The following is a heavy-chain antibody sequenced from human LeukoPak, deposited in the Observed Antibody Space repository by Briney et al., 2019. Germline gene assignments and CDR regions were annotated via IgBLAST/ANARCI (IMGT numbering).Heavy chain of an antibody. Sequence: SETLSLTCTVSGGFISSSSYYWGWIRQPPGKGLEWIGSIYYSGSTYYNPSLRSRVTISVDTSKNQFSLKLSSVTAADTAVYYCARENRLRSDFDFWGQGTLVTVSS. D-gene: IGHD5-12*01. CDR3: ARENRLRSDFDF. J-gene: IGHJ4*02. V-gene: IGHV4-39*07. CDR1: GGFISSSSYY. CDR2: IYYSGST.